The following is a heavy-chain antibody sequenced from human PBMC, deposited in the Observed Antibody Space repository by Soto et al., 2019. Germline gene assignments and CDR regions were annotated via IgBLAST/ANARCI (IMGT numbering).Heavy chain of an antibody. Sequence: GGSLRLSCTASGFTFSMYWMHWVRQVPGKGPEWVSRISDDGSRADYADSVKGRFTISRDNAKNTLYLEMHVLRADDTAVYYCTRGPRPSSVGTGAFWGQGTLVTVSS. J-gene: IGHJ4*02. CDR3: TRGPRPSSVGTGAF. V-gene: IGHV3-74*01. CDR1: GFTFSMYW. D-gene: IGHD3-10*01. CDR2: ISDDGSRA.